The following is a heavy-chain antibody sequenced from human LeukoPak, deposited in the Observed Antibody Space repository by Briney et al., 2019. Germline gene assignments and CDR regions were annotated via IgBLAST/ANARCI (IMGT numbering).Heavy chain of an antibody. J-gene: IGHJ4*02. Sequence: PGESLRLSCAASGFTFSSYWMSWVRQAPGKGLEWVSVLFTGGGRTLYADSVKGRFTISGDTSRTTLYLQMNGLRAEDTAVYYCATECDYSPGHKFDLWGQGTLVTVSS. CDR1: GFTFSSYW. V-gene: IGHV3-23*01. CDR2: LFTGGGRT. D-gene: IGHD3-10*01. CDR3: ATECDYSPGHKFDL.